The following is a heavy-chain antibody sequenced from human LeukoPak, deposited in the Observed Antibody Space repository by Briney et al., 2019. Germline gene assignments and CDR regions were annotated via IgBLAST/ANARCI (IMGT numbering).Heavy chain of an antibody. D-gene: IGHD6-19*01. CDR2: ISYDGSNK. CDR1: GFTFSSYG. CDR3: ARQWYSSGWRRKPLDY. Sequence: GRSLRLSCAASGFTFSSYGMHWVRQAPGKGLEWVAVISYDGSNKYYADSVKGRFTISRDNSKNTLYLQMNSLRAEDTAVYYCARQWYSSGWRRKPLDYWGQGTLVTVSS. V-gene: IGHV3-30*03. J-gene: IGHJ4*02.